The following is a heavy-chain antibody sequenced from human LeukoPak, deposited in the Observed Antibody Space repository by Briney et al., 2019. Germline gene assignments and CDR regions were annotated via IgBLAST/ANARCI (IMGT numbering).Heavy chain of an antibody. Sequence: PSETLSLTCTVSGGSISSYYWSWIRQPPGKGLEWIGYIYYSGSTNYNPSLKSRVTISVDTSKNQFSLKLSSVTAADTAVYYCARSDSSGSPNFDYWGQGTLVTVSS. D-gene: IGHD3-22*01. V-gene: IGHV4-59*08. J-gene: IGHJ4*02. CDR2: IYYSGST. CDR1: GGSISSYY. CDR3: ARSDSSGSPNFDY.